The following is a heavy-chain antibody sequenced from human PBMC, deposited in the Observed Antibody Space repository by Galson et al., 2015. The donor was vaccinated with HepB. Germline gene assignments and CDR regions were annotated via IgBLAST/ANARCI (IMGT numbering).Heavy chain of an antibody. D-gene: IGHD3-3*01. CDR2: IWYDGSNK. J-gene: IGHJ6*02. CDR1: GFTFSSYG. V-gene: IGHV3-33*06. Sequence: SLRLSCAASGFTFSSYGMHWVRQAPGKGLEWVAVIWYDGSNKYYADSVKGRFTISRDNSKNTLYLQMNSLRAEDTAVYYCAKGVPGTARITIFGVAPYGMDVWGQETTVTVSS. CDR3: AKGVPGTARITIFGVAPYGMDV.